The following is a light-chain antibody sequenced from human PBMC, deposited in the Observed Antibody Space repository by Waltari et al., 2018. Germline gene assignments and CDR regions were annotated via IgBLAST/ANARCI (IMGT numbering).Light chain of an antibody. Sequence: QSVLTQPPPVSGAPGQRGPSSCTGSSPNIGEVCGVQGYQQLPGTAPKLLMYLNSNRPSGVPDRFSGSKSGTSASLTITGLQAEDEAEFFCQSYDNNLGGHVVFGGGTKVTVL. CDR1: SPNIGEVCG. V-gene: IGLV1-40*01. CDR3: QSYDNNLGGHVV. CDR2: LNS. J-gene: IGLJ2*01.